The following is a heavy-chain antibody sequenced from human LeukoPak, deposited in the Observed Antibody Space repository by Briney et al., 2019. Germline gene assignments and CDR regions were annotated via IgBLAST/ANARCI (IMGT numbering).Heavy chain of an antibody. CDR3: AKVQSITMIVVVITFDY. CDR1: GFTFSSNW. D-gene: IGHD3-22*01. Sequence: GGSLRLSCAGSGFTFSSNWMHWVRQAPGKGLEWVANIKQDGSEKHYVDSVKGRFTISRDNSKNTLYLQMNSLRAEDTAVYYCAKVQSITMIVVVITFDYWGQGTLVTVSS. CDR2: IKQDGSEK. J-gene: IGHJ4*02. V-gene: IGHV3-7*03.